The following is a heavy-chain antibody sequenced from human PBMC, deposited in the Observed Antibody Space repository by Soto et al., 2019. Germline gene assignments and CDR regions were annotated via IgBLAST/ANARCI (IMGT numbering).Heavy chain of an antibody. CDR3: ARDASLAAAGRNYSYYYGMDV. CDR2: ISPENENT. J-gene: IGHJ6*02. V-gene: IGHV1-18*01. CDR1: GYTVTKYG. D-gene: IGHD6-13*01. Sequence: AVKVSCKASGYTVTKYGISWVRQSPAQGLELIVWISPENENTNYKQNCQCRVTMTTETSASTAYMELRSMRSDDTAVHYCARDASLAAAGRNYSYYYGMDVWGQGTTVTVSS.